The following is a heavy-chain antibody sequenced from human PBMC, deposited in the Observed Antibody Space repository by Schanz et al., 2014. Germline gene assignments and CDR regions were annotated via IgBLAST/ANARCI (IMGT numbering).Heavy chain of an antibody. Sequence: EVQLVESGGGWVQPGGSLRLSCAASGFTFSSYAMSWVRQAPGKGLEWVSAISGSGGNTYYADSVKGRFTISRDNSKNTVYIQMNSLRAEDTAVYYCARGGPAYYFDDWGQGTLVTVSS. CDR2: ISGSGGNT. CDR3: ARGGPAYYFDD. CDR1: GFTFSSYA. J-gene: IGHJ4*02. V-gene: IGHV3-23*04.